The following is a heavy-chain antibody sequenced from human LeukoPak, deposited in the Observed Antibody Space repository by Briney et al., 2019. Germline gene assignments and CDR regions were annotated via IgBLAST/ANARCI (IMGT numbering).Heavy chain of an antibody. CDR3: ARDTASIAARPDYFDY. Sequence: GGSLRLSCAASGFTFSSYSMNWVRQAPGEGLEWVSSISSSSSYIYYADSVKGRFTISRDNAKNSLYLQMNSLRAEDTAVYYCARDTASIAARPDYFDYWGQGTLVTVSS. J-gene: IGHJ4*02. CDR1: GFTFSSYS. CDR2: ISSSSSYI. D-gene: IGHD6-6*01. V-gene: IGHV3-21*01.